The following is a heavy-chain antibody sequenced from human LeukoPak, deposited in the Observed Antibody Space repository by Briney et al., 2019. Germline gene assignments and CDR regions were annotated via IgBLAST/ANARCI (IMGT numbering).Heavy chain of an antibody. Sequence: PSETLSLTCAVYGGSFSGYYWSWIRQPPGKGLEWIGEINHSGSTNYNPSLTSRVTISVDTSKNQFSLKLSSVTAADTAVYYCARRAAGPPRVDYWGQGTLVTVSS. CDR2: INHSGST. CDR3: ARRAAGPPRVDY. J-gene: IGHJ4*02. D-gene: IGHD6-13*01. CDR1: GGSFSGYY. V-gene: IGHV4-34*01.